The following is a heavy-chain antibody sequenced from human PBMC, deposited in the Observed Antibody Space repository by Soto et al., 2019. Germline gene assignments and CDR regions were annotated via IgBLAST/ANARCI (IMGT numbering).Heavy chain of an antibody. Sequence: GGSLRLSCAASGFTFSSYSMNWVRQAPGKGLEWVSYISSSSSTIYYADSVKGRFTISRDNAKNSLYLQMNSLRAEDTAVYYCARDKFPGPMPTYNWFDPWGQGTLVTVSS. CDR2: ISSSSSTI. CDR1: GFTFSSYS. V-gene: IGHV3-48*01. D-gene: IGHD2-2*01. J-gene: IGHJ5*02. CDR3: ARDKFPGPMPTYNWFDP.